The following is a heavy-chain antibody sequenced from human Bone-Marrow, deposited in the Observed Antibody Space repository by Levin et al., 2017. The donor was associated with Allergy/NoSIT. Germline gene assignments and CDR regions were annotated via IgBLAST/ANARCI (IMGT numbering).Heavy chain of an antibody. CDR3: ARVWDGGYEKWFDP. D-gene: IGHD5-12*01. CDR1: GFPFSNYI. V-gene: IGHV1-3*01. J-gene: IGHJ5*02. CDR2: INAGNGNT. Sequence: ASVKVSCKASGFPFSNYIIHWVRQAPGQRLEWMGWINAGNGNTRYSQKFQDRVSITRETSANTAYVELTSLTSEDTAMYYCARVWDGGYEKWFDPWGQGTLVIVSS.